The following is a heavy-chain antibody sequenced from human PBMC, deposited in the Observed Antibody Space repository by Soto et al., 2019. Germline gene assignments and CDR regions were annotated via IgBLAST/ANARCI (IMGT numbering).Heavy chain of an antibody. CDR2: IKSKTDGGTT. D-gene: IGHD3-10*01. CDR1: GFTFSNAW. Sequence: GGSLRLSCAASGFTFSNAWMSWVRQAPGKGLEWVGRIKSKTDGGTTDYAAPVKGRFTISRDDSKNTLYLQMNSLKTEDTAVYHCTTDCSYGSAGGLGCWGQGTLVTVSS. V-gene: IGHV3-15*01. J-gene: IGHJ4*02. CDR3: TTDCSYGSAGGLGC.